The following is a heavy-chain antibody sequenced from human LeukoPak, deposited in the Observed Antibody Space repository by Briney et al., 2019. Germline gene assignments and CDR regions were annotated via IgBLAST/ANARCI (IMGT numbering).Heavy chain of an antibody. J-gene: IGHJ4*02. CDR3: AQLFWGYSGYDGGGDH. CDR2: IWPGDSDA. D-gene: IGHD5-12*01. Sequence: GESLKISCQGSGYTFSDYWIAWVRQKPGKGLEWMGIIWPGDSDAKYRPSLQGQVTFSVDKSISTAYIELNSLKTSDTAIYYCAQLFWGYSGYDGGGDHWGQGTLVTVSS. CDR1: GYTFSDYW. V-gene: IGHV5-51*01.